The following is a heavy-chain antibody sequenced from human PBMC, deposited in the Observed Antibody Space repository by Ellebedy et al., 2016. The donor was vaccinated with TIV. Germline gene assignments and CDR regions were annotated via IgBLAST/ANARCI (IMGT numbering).Heavy chain of an antibody. J-gene: IGHJ4*02. CDR2: ISYDGSNV. V-gene: IGHV3-30*18. CDR3: AKDGRHMKGAIAE. D-gene: IGHD1-26*01. Sequence: GGSLRLSXAASGFTFSGYGMHWVRQAPGKGLEWVAVISYDGSNVYYADSVKGRFTISRDDSKNTLYLQMSSLRAEDTAVYYCAKDGRHMKGAIAEWGQGTLVTVSS. CDR1: GFTFSGYG.